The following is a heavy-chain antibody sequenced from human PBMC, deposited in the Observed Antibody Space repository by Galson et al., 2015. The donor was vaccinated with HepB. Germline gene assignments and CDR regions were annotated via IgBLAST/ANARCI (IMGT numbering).Heavy chain of an antibody. Sequence: SLRLSCAASGFTFGDNAMHWVRQAPGKGLEWVSGITWNSGSKDYADSVQGRFTISRDNAKNSLYLQMNSLRSDDTAVYYCAREGHSSKGFDYWGQGTLVTVSS. CDR2: ITWNSGSK. CDR3: AREGHSSKGFDY. CDR1: GFTFGDNA. J-gene: IGHJ4*02. D-gene: IGHD6-13*01. V-gene: IGHV3-9*01.